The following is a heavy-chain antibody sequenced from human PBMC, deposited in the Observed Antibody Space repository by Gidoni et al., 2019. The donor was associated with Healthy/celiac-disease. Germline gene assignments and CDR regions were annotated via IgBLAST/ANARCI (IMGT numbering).Heavy chain of an antibody. J-gene: IGHJ4*02. D-gene: IGHD3-3*01. V-gene: IGHV4-39*01. CDR1: GGSISSSSYY. CDR3: VGGGKIFGVVIIGDY. CDR2: IYYSGRT. Sequence: QLHLQASGPGLVQPSETLSLTCPVSGGSISSSSYYWGWIRQPPGKGLEWIGSIYYSGRTYYNPYLKSRVTISVDTSKNQCSLKLSSVTAADTAVYYCVGGGKIFGVVIIGDYWGQGTLGTVSS.